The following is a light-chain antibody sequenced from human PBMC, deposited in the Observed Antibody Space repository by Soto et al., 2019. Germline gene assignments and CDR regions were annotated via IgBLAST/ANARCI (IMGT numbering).Light chain of an antibody. V-gene: IGKV1-39*01. CDR1: ETVTRY. J-gene: IGKJ4*01. Sequence: DIQMTQSPSSLSASVGERVIITCRASETVTRYLNWYQSKPGKAPRLLISAPTTLESGVPSRFSASHSGTDFTLTISSLQPEDFATYYCQQSYSNPLTFGGGTKV. CDR3: QQSYSNPLT. CDR2: APT.